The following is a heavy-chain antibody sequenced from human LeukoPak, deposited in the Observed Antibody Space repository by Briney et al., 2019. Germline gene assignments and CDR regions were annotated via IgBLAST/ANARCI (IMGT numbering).Heavy chain of an antibody. CDR3: ARHKPKLLWFGELLSAFDI. CDR1: GGSISSSSYY. CDR2: IYYSGST. V-gene: IGHV4-39*01. J-gene: IGHJ3*02. D-gene: IGHD3-10*01. Sequence: SSETLSLTCTVSGGSISSSSYYWGWIRQPPGKGLEWIGSIYYSGSTYYNPSLKRRVTISVDTSKNQFFLKLSSVTAADTAVYYCARHKPKLLWFGELLSAFDIWGQGTMVTVSS.